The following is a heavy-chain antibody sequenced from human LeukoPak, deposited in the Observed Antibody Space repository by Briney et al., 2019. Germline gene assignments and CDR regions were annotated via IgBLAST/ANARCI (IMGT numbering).Heavy chain of an antibody. V-gene: IGHV1-2*02. CDR2: INPNSGGT. CDR1: GYTFTGYY. CDR3: ARGEVRYYYGSGSPQDNDY. J-gene: IGHJ4*02. Sequence: GASVKVSCKASGYTFTGYYMHWVRQAPGQGLEWMGWINPNSGGTNYAQKFQCRVTMTRDTSISTAYMELSRLRSDDTAVYYCARGEVRYYYGSGSPQDNDYWGQGTLVTVSS. D-gene: IGHD3-10*01.